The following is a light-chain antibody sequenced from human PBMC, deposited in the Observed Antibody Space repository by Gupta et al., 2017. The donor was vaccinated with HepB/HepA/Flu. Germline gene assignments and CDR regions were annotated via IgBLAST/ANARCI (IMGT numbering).Light chain of an antibody. CDR1: SSNIGAGYD. CDR2: GNS. Sequence: QSVLTQPPSVSGAPGQRVTISCTGSSSNIGAGYDVHWYQQLPGTAPKLLIYGNSNRPSGVPDRFSGSKSGTSASLAITGLQAEDEADYYCQSYDSSLSGSVLSGGTKLTVL. V-gene: IGLV1-40*01. J-gene: IGLJ2*01. CDR3: QSYDSSLSGSV.